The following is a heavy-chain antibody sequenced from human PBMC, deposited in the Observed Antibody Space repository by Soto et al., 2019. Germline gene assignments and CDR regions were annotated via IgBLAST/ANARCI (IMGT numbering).Heavy chain of an antibody. J-gene: IGHJ5*02. V-gene: IGHV4-61*01. CDR2: IYYSGST. CDR1: GGSVSSGSYY. CDR3: ARGGGDRNWFDP. D-gene: IGHD3-10*01. Sequence: SETLSLTCTVSGGSVSSGSYYWSWIRQPPGKGLEWSGYIYYSGSTNYNPSLKSRVTISVDTSKNQFSLKLSSVTAADTAAYYCARGGGDRNWFDPWGQGTLVTVSS.